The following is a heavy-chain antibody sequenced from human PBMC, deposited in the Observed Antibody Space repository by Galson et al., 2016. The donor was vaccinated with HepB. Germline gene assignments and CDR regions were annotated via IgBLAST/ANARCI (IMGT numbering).Heavy chain of an antibody. CDR2: ISYDGSKK. V-gene: IGHV3-30*18. CDR1: GFIFSSYG. Sequence: SLRLSCAASGFIFSSYGMHWVRQAPGKGQEWVAVISYDGSKKYYADSVRGRFTISRDNSQNTLYLQMTSLRREDTAVYYCAKPRYYYGSGNYGMDGWGQGTTVTVSS. CDR3: AKPRYYYGSGNYGMDG. J-gene: IGHJ6*02. D-gene: IGHD3-10*01.